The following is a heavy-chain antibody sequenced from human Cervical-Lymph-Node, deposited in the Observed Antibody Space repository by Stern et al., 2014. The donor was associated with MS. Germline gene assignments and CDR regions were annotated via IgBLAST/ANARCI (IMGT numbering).Heavy chain of an antibody. CDR2: ISSSSTYI. CDR3: ARDHDSSGQRDY. V-gene: IGHV3-21*01. Sequence: EVQLVESGGGLVKPGGSLRLSCAASGFTFSSYSMNWVRQAPGKGLEWVSSISSSSTYIYYADSVKGRFTISRDNAKNSLYLQMNSLRAEDTAVYYCARDHDSSGQRDYWGQGTLVTVSS. CDR1: GFTFSSYS. D-gene: IGHD3-22*01. J-gene: IGHJ4*02.